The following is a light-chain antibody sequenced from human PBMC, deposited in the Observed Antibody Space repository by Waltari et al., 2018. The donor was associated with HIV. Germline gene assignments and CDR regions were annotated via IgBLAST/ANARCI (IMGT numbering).Light chain of an antibody. CDR2: RNS. V-gene: IGLV1-47*01. Sequence: QSALTQLPSTSGTPGQTVTIPCSGSSSNIGDNYVSWYQQLPGTAPKLLIYRNSQRPSGVRDRFSGSKSGTSASLAINDLRSEDEAEYHCAAWDDSLSGWVFGGGTNLTVL. J-gene: IGLJ3*02. CDR3: AAWDDSLSGWV. CDR1: SSNIGDNY.